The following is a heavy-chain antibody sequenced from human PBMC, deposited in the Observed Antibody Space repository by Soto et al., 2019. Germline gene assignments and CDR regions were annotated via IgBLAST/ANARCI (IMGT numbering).Heavy chain of an antibody. CDR2: IYYGGST. CDR1: GDSISTDY. V-gene: IGHV4-59*08. CDR3: ATSNWFDP. Sequence: SETLSLTCTVSGDSISTDYWSWIRQSPGKGLEWIGFIYYGGSTNYNPSLKSRVTISVDTPKNQFSLKLSSVTAADTAVYYCATSNWFDPWGQGTLVTVSS. J-gene: IGHJ5*02.